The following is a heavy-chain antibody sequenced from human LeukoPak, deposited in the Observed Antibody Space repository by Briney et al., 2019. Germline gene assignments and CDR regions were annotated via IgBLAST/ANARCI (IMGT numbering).Heavy chain of an antibody. CDR2: ISSSSSYI. V-gene: IGHV3-21*01. J-gene: IGHJ3*02. CDR1: GFTFSSYS. D-gene: IGHD1-26*01. CDR3: ARTRSGSFSFDI. Sequence: GGSLRLSCAASGFTFSSYSMNWVRQAPGKGLEWVSSISSSSSYIYYADSVKGRFTISRDNAKNSLYLQMNSLRAEDTAVYYCARTRSGSFSFDIWGQGTMVTVSS.